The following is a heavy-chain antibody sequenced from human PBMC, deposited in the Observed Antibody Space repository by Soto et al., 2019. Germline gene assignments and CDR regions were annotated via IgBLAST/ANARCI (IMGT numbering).Heavy chain of an antibody. CDR3: ARLPGDSSGYYFPGYFDY. CDR2: IYYSGST. D-gene: IGHD3-22*01. J-gene: IGHJ4*02. CDR1: GGSISSYY. V-gene: IGHV4-59*08. Sequence: SETLSLTCTVSGGSISSYYWSWIRQPPGKGLEWIGYIYYSGSTNYNPSLKSRVTISVDTSKNQFSLKLSSVTAADTAVYYCARLPGDSSGYYFPGYFDYWGQGTLVTAPQ.